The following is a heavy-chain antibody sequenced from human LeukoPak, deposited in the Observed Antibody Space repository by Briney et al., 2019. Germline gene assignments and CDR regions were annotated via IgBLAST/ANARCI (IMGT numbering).Heavy chain of an antibody. CDR3: ASTSHCGGDCFDAFDI. Sequence: GSLRLSCAASEFTFSSYAMSWVRQAPGKGLEWVSSISSSSSYIYYADSVKGRSTISRDNAKNSLYLQMNSLRAEDTAVYYCASTSHCGGDCFDAFDIWGQGTMVTVSS. CDR2: ISSSSSYI. V-gene: IGHV3-21*01. D-gene: IGHD2-21*02. J-gene: IGHJ3*02. CDR1: EFTFSSYA.